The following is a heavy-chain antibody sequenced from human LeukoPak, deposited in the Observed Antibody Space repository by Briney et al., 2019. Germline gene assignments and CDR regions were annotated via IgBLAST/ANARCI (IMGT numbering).Heavy chain of an antibody. V-gene: IGHV3-21*01. J-gene: IGHJ4*02. CDR2: ISSSSRYI. Sequence: GGSLRLSCAASGFTFSSYSMNWVRQAPGKGVEWVSSISSSSRYIYYADSVKGRFTISIDKAKKSLYMQMNSLRAEETAVYYCAIRGSPMVRNYWGQGTLVTVSS. D-gene: IGHD3-10*01. CDR3: AIRGSPMVRNY. CDR1: GFTFSSYS.